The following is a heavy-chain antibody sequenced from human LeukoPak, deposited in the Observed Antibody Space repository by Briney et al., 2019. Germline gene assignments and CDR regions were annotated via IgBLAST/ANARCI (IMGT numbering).Heavy chain of an antibody. CDR1: GGSISSGDYY. J-gene: IGHJ5*02. V-gene: IGHV4-61*02. D-gene: IGHD3-22*01. CDR2: IYISGST. Sequence: SETLSLTCTVSGGSISSGDYYWSWIRQPAGKGLEWVGRIYISGSTNYNPSLKSRVTMSLDRFKNQFSLKLSSVTAADTAVYYCARDLYDSSGYTENWFDPWGQGTLVTVSS. CDR3: ARDLYDSSGYTENWFDP.